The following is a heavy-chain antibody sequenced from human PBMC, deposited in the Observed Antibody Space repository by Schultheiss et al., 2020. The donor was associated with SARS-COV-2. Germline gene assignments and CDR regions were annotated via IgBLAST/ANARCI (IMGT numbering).Heavy chain of an antibody. J-gene: IGHJ4*02. CDR1: GFTFSSYA. V-gene: IGHV3-30*04. D-gene: IGHD6-19*01. CDR2: ISYDGSNK. CDR3: VSKQWLVIDY. Sequence: GGSLRLSCAASGFTFSSYAMHWVRQAPGKGLEWVALISYDGSNKYYADSVKGRFTISRDNSKNTLYLQMNSLRAEDTAVYYCVSKQWLVIDYWGQGTLVTVSS.